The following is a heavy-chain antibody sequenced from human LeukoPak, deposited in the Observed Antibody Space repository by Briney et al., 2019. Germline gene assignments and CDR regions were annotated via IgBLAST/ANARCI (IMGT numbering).Heavy chain of an antibody. V-gene: IGHV3-13*01. Sequence: GGSLRLSCTASGFTLRNYDMHWVRQTTEKGQEWVSGIGTEDDTFYPDSVKGRFTISRENAKNSFYLQMNSLRAGDTAVYYCARGRFVLVPSLERWYFDLWGRGTLVTVSS. J-gene: IGHJ2*01. D-gene: IGHD2-8*02. CDR2: IGTEDDT. CDR1: GFTLRNYD. CDR3: ARGRFVLVPSLERWYFDL.